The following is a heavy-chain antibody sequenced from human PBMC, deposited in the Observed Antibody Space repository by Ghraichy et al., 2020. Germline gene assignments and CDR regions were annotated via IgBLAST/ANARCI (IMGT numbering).Heavy chain of an antibody. CDR2: IYYSGST. Sequence: SETLSLTCTVSGGSISSYYWSWIRQPPGKGLEWIGYIYYSGSTNYNPSLKSRVTISVDTSKNQFSLKLSSVTAADTAVYYCARGGLYYDFWSGPWTFDYWGQEPWSPSPQ. CDR3: ARGGLYYDFWSGPWTFDY. CDR1: GGSISSYY. D-gene: IGHD3-3*01. J-gene: IGHJ5*01. V-gene: IGHV4-59*01.